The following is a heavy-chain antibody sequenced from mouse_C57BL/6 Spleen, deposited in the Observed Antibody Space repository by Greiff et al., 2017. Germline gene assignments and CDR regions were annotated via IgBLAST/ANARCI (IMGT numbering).Heavy chain of an antibody. CDR3: ARGLPMDY. J-gene: IGHJ4*01. CDR1: GYTFTSYT. D-gene: IGHD2-4*01. V-gene: IGHV1-4*01. Sequence: QVHVKQSGAELARPGASVKMSCKASGYTFTSYTMHWVKQRPGQGLEWIGYINPSSGYTKYNQKFKDKATLTADKSSSTAYMQLSSLTSEDSAVYYCARGLPMDYWGQGTSVTVSS. CDR2: INPSSGYT.